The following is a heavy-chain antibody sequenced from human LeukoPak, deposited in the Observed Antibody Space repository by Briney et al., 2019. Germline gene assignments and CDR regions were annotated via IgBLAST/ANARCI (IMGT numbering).Heavy chain of an antibody. D-gene: IGHD2-2*03. CDR2: INSDGSSA. Sequence: GGSLRLSCAASGFSFSRYWMHWVRQAPGKGLVWVARINSDGSSASYADSVKGRFTISRDNAKNTLYLQMNSLRAEDTAVYYCARVGSASFDYWGQGTLVTVSS. J-gene: IGHJ4*02. CDR3: ARVGSASFDY. V-gene: IGHV3-74*01. CDR1: GFSFSRYW.